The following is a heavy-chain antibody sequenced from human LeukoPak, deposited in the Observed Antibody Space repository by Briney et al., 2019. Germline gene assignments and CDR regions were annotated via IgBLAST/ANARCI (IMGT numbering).Heavy chain of an antibody. Sequence: GGSLRLSCAASGFTFSSYGMSWVRQAPGKGLEGGSAISGSGGSTYYADSVKGRFTISRDNSKNTLCLQMNSLRAEDTAVYYCAKRGESYYYGSGSSYYYYYMDVWGKGTTVTISS. V-gene: IGHV3-23*01. CDR1: GFTFSSYG. CDR2: ISGSGGST. J-gene: IGHJ6*03. D-gene: IGHD3-10*01. CDR3: AKRGESYYYGSGSSYYYYYMDV.